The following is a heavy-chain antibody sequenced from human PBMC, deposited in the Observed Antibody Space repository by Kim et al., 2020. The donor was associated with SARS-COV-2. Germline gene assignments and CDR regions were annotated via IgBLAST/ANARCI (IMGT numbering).Heavy chain of an antibody. D-gene: IGHD5-12*01. J-gene: IGHJ4*02. V-gene: IGHV3-21*01. CDR2: ISSSSSYI. Sequence: GGSLRLSCAASGFTFSSYSMNWVRQAPGKGLEWVSSISSSSSYIYYADSVKGRFTISRDNAKNSLYLQMNSLRAEDTAVYYCARDLYSGYEVSGWGLTGFDYWGQGTLVTVSS. CDR1: GFTFSSYS. CDR3: ARDLYSGYEVSGWGLTGFDY.